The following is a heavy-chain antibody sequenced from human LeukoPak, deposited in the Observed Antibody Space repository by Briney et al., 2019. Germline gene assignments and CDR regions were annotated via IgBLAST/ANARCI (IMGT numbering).Heavy chain of an antibody. Sequence: GGSLRLSCAASGFNFNDAAMTWVRQAPGKGLEWVSLIASSGRNTYYTDSVRGRFTISRDNSKNTLYLQMNSLRAEDTAVYYCAREFGATTPLDYWGQGTLVTVSS. D-gene: IGHD1-26*01. V-gene: IGHV3-23*01. CDR3: AREFGATTPLDY. CDR1: GFNFNDAA. CDR2: IASSGRNT. J-gene: IGHJ4*02.